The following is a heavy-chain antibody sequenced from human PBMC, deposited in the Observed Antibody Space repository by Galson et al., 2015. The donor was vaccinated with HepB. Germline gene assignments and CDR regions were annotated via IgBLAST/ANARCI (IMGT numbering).Heavy chain of an antibody. CDR3: ARGLRVLLWFGELSPYYYYGMDV. Sequence: SLRLSCAASGFTFSSYAMHWVRQAPGKGLEWVAVISYDGSNKYYADSVKGRFTISRDNSKNTLYLQMNSLRAEDTAVYYCARGLRVLLWFGELSPYYYYGMDVWGQGTTVTVSS. CDR2: ISYDGSNK. D-gene: IGHD3-10*01. CDR1: GFTFSSYA. J-gene: IGHJ6*02. V-gene: IGHV3-30-3*01.